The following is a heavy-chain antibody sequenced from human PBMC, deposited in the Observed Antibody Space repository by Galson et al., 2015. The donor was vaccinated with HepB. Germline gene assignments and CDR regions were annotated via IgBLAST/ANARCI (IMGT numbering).Heavy chain of an antibody. CDR3: ARGSGSPPRGIPLDY. CDR1: GFTFSSYA. J-gene: IGHJ4*02. V-gene: IGHV3-30-3*01. Sequence: SLRLSCAASGFTFSSYAMHWVRQAPGKGLEWVAVISYDGSNKYYADSVKGRFTISRDNSMNTLYLQMNSLRAEDTAVYYCARGSGSPPRGIPLDYWGQGTLVTVSS. D-gene: IGHD3-16*01. CDR2: ISYDGSNK.